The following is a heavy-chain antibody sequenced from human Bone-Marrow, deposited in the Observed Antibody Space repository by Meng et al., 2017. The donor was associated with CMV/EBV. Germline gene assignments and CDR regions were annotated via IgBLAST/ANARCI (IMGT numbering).Heavy chain of an antibody. CDR3: ARGSEGTPGTIFGVVISIYYYYGMDV. CDR2: IIPILGIA. CDR1: GGTFSSYA. Sequence: SVKVSCKASGGTFSSYAISWVRQAPGQGLEWMGGIIPILGIANYAQKFQGRVTITADKSTSTAYMELSSLRSEDTAVYYCARGSEGTPGTIFGVVISIYYYYGMDVWGQGTTVTVSS. D-gene: IGHD3-3*01. V-gene: IGHV1-69*10. J-gene: IGHJ6*02.